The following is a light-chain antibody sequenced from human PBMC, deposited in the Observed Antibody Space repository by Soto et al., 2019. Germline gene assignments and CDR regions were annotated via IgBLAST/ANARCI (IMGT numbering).Light chain of an antibody. V-gene: IGKV4-1*01. J-gene: IGKJ1*01. CDR2: WAS. CDR1: QGISQY. CDR3: QQYYSTSWT. Sequence: TQSPSLLAAPGGDRCTITCRASQGISQYLAWYQQKPGQPPKLLIYWASTRESGVPDRFSGSGSGTDFTLTISSLQAEDVAVYYCQQYYSTSWTFGQGTKVDIK.